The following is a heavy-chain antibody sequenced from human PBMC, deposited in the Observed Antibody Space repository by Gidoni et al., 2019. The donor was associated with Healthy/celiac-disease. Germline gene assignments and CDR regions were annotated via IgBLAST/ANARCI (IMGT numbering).Heavy chain of an antibody. CDR3: ARGEIVATSGFDY. J-gene: IGHJ4*02. D-gene: IGHD5-12*01. CDR2: IYYSGST. CDR1: GGSISSYY. V-gene: IGHV4-59*01. Sequence: QVQLQESGPGLVKPSETLSLTRTVSGGSISSYYWSWIRQPPGKGLEWIGYIYYSGSTNYNPSLKSRVTISVDTSKNQFSLKLSSVTAADTAVYYCARGEIVATSGFDYWGQGTLVTVSS.